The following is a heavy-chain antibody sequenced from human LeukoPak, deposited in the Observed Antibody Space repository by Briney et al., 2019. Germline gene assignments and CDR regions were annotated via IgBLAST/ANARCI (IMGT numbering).Heavy chain of an antibody. V-gene: IGHV4-31*03. CDR3: ARDVTTVTLAWFFDP. D-gene: IGHD4-17*01. CDR1: GGSISSGGYY. Sequence: SETLSLTCTVSGGSISSGGYYWSWIRQHPGKGLEWFGYIYYTGGTDYNPSLKSRATISVDTSKNQFSLKLSSVTAADTAVYYCARDVTTVTLAWFFDPWGRGTLVTVSS. CDR2: IYYTGGT. J-gene: IGHJ2*01.